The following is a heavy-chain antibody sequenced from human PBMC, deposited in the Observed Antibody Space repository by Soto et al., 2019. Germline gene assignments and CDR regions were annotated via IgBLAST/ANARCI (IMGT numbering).Heavy chain of an antibody. CDR3: SHRSSTSGVSDY. V-gene: IGHV2-5*02. J-gene: IGHJ4*02. CDR2: IYWDGDE. CDR1: GFSLSTSGVG. D-gene: IGHD2-2*01. Sequence: QITLKESGPTLVKPTQTLTLTCTFSGFSLSTSGVGVGWIRQPPGKALEWLAFIYWDGDERYSPTLRTRLTITKDTSKRQVVLTMTNMDPVDTSTYNCSHRSSTSGVSDYWGQGTLVTGSS.